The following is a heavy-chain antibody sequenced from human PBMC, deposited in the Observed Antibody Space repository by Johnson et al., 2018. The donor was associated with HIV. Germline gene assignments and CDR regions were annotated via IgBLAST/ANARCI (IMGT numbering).Heavy chain of an antibody. D-gene: IGHD7-27*01. Sequence: QVQLVESGGGVVQPGRSLRLSCAASGFTFSSYGMHWVRQAPGKGLEWVSGINWNGGTTGYADSVKGRFTISRENAKNSLYLQMNSLRAEDTALYYCAKDRNWGASGAFDMGGQGTMVSVS. J-gene: IGHJ3*02. CDR1: GFTFSSYG. V-gene: IGHV3-NL1*01. CDR2: INWNGGTT. CDR3: AKDRNWGASGAFDM.